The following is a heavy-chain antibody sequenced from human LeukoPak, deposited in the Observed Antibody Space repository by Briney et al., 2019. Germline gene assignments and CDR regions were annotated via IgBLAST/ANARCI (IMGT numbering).Heavy chain of an antibody. CDR1: GFPFSSYW. CDR2: IKQDGSEK. V-gene: IGHV3-7*01. Sequence: GGSLLLSCAASGFPFSSYWMSWVRQAPGRGLEWVANIKQDGSEKYYVDSVKGRFTISRDNAKNSLYLQMNSLRAEDTAVYYCARDQGSGSYLDWGQGTLVTVSS. J-gene: IGHJ4*02. CDR3: ARDQGSGSYLD. D-gene: IGHD1-26*01.